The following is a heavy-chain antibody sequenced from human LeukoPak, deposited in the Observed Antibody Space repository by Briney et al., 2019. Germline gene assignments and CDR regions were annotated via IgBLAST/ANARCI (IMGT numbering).Heavy chain of an antibody. D-gene: IGHD6-19*01. V-gene: IGHV3-30-3*01. Sequence: GRSLRLSCAASGFTFSSYAMHWVRQAPGRGLEWVAVISYDGSNKYYADSVKGRFTISRDNSKNTLYLQMNSLRAEDTAVYYCARGEEMYSSGWYVYWGQGTLVIVSS. CDR1: GFTFSSYA. CDR3: ARGEEMYSSGWYVY. J-gene: IGHJ4*02. CDR2: ISYDGSNK.